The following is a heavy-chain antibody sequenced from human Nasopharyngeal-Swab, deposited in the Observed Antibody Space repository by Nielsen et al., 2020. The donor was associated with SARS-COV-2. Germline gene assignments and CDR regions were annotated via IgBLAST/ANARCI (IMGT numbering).Heavy chain of an antibody. D-gene: IGHD2-2*01. CDR3: ARVTAYQLLYLDY. J-gene: IGHJ4*02. V-gene: IGHV4-39*02. CDR1: GGSISSSSYY. Sequence: SETLSLTCTVSGGSISSSSYYWGWIRQPPGKGLEWIGSIYYSGSTYYNPTLKSRVTISVDTSKNQFSLKLSSVTAADTAVYYYARVTAYQLLYLDYWGQGTLVTVSS. CDR2: IYYSGST.